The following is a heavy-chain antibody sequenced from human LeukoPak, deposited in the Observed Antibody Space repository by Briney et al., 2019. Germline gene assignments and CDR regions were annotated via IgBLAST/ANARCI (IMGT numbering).Heavy chain of an antibody. J-gene: IGHJ3*02. CDR2: ISYDGSNK. CDR1: GFTFSSYA. D-gene: IGHD5-18*01. Sequence: GGSLRLSCAASGFTFSSYAMHWVRQAPGKGLEWVAVISYDGSNKYYADSVKGRFTISRDNSKNMLYLQMNSLRAEDTAVYYCARGRYSYGPAGQAFDIWGQGTMVTVSS. CDR3: ARGRYSYGPAGQAFDI. V-gene: IGHV3-30*04.